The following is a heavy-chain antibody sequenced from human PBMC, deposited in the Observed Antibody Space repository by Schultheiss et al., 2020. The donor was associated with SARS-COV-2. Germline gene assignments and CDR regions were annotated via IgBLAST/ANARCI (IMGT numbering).Heavy chain of an antibody. CDR3: AMGSSDEADY. J-gene: IGHJ4*02. CDR2: INWDGDST. D-gene: IGHD3-22*01. Sequence: GESLKISCAASGFTFSSYAMSWVRQAPGKGLEWVSVINWDGDSTYYADSVKGRFTISRDNSKNFLYLQMNTLRTEDTALYYCAMGSSDEADYWGQGTLVTVSS. CDR1: GFTFSSYA. V-gene: IGHV3-43*02.